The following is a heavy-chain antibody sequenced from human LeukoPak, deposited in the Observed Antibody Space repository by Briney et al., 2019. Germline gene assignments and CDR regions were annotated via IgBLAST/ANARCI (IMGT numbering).Heavy chain of an antibody. CDR3: AREEIVATTTFDY. V-gene: IGHV1-69*13. J-gene: IGHJ4*02. D-gene: IGHD5-12*01. CDR1: GGTFSSYA. Sequence: GASVKVSCKASGGTFSSYAISWVRQAPGQGLEWMGGIIPIFGTANYAQKFQGRVTITADESTSTAYMELSSLRSEDTAVYYCAREEIVATTTFDYWGQGTLVTVSS. CDR2: IIPIFGTA.